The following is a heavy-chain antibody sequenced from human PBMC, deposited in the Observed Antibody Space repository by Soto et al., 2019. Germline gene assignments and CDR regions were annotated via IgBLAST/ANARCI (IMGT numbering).Heavy chain of an antibody. V-gene: IGHV4-39*01. CDR2: IYYSGST. Sequence: QLQLQESGPGLVKPSETLSLTCTVSGGSISTSSYFWGWIRQPPGKGLEWIGSIYYSGSTYYNPCLKSRVARSVDRSKNQFSLKLGSVTAADTAVYYCARDYDSSGDYWGQGTLVTVSS. CDR1: GGSISTSSYF. J-gene: IGHJ4*02. D-gene: IGHD3-22*01. CDR3: ARDYDSSGDY.